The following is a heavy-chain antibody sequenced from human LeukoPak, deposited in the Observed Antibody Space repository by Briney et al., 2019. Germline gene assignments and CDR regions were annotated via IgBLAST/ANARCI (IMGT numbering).Heavy chain of an antibody. D-gene: IGHD3-9*01. CDR3: AKAPILTGHWVFDY. V-gene: IGHV3-30*18. J-gene: IGHJ4*02. CDR1: GFTFSSYG. Sequence: GRSLRLSCAASGFTFSSYGMHWVRQAPGKGLEWVAVISYDGSNKYYADSVKGRFTISRDNSKNTLYLQMNSLRAEDTAVYYCAKAPILTGHWVFDYWGQGTLVTVSS. CDR2: ISYDGSNK.